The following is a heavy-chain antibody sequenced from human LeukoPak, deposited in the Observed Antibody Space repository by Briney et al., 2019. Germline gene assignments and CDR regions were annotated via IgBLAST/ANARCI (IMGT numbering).Heavy chain of an antibody. J-gene: IGHJ6*03. V-gene: IGHV3-30*01. D-gene: IGHD2-15*01. CDR3: ARGSRGSGVDYFYMDV. CDR1: GFTFSNYA. Sequence: GGPLRLSCAASGFTFSNYAVHWVRQAPGKGLEWVALTSFDGNNKYYADSVKGRFTISRDNSKNTLYLQMNSLRAEDTAVYYCARGSRGSGVDYFYMDVWGKGTTVTVSS. CDR2: TSFDGNNK.